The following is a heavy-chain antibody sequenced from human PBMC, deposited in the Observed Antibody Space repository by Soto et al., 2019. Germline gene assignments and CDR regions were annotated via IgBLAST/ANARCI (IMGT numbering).Heavy chain of an antibody. V-gene: IGHV1-24*01. J-gene: IGHJ4*02. D-gene: IGHD3-3*01. CDR1: GYTLTELS. Sequence: ASVKVSCKVSGYTLTELSMHWVRQAPGKGLEWMGGFDPEDGETIYAQKFQGRVTMTEDTSTDTAYMELSSLRSEDTAVYYCATVFGRRFLEWLYFDYWGQGTLVTVDS. CDR3: ATVFGRRFLEWLYFDY. CDR2: FDPEDGET.